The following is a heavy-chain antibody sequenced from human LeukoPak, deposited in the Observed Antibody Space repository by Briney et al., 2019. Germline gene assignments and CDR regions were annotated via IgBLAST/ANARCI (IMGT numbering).Heavy chain of an antibody. CDR2: IYYSGST. V-gene: IGHV4-30-4*08. Sequence: PSETLSLTCAVYGGSFSGYYWSWIRQPPGKGLEWIGYIYYSGSTYYNPSLKSRVTISVGTSKNQFSLKLSSVTAADTAVYYCARHNTVTTYDAFDIWGQGTMVTVSS. J-gene: IGHJ3*02. CDR3: ARHNTVTTYDAFDI. D-gene: IGHD4-17*01. CDR1: GGSFSGYY.